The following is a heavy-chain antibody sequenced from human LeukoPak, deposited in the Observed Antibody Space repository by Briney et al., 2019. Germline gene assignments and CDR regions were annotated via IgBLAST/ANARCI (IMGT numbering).Heavy chain of an antibody. CDR3: ASHRYYDILTGYYKGPNQFDY. V-gene: IGHV3-11*04. CDR1: GFTVSSNY. D-gene: IGHD3-9*01. Sequence: GGSLRLSCAASGFTVSSNYMSWVRQAPGKGLEWVSYISSSGSTIYYADSVKGRFTISRDNAKNSLYLQMNSLRAEDTAVYYCASHRYYDILTGYYKGPNQFDYWGQGTLVTVSS. J-gene: IGHJ4*02. CDR2: ISSSGSTI.